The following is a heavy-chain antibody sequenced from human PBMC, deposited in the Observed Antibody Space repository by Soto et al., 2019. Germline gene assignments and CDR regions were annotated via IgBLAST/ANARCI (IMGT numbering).Heavy chain of an antibody. CDR2: IKQDGSEK. D-gene: IGHD6-13*01. CDR3: ARTIAAMDRDYYYYYMDV. J-gene: IGHJ6*03. Sequence: GGSLRLSCAASGFTFSSYWMSWVRQAPGKGLEWVANIKQDGSEKYYVDSVKGRFTISRDNAKNSLYLQMNSLRAEDTAVYYCARTIAAMDRDYYYYYMDVWGKVTTVTVSS. V-gene: IGHV3-7*01. CDR1: GFTFSSYW.